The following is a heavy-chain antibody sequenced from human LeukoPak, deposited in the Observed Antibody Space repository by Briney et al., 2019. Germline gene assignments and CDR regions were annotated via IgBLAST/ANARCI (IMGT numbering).Heavy chain of an antibody. V-gene: IGHV3-11*04. CDR1: GFTVSSNY. D-gene: IGHD1-1*01. CDR3: ARELNWNLDY. J-gene: IGHJ4*02. CDR2: ITSSGSTI. Sequence: NSGGSLRLSCAASGFTVSSNYMSWVRQAPGKGLEWVSYITSSGSTIYYADSVKGRFTISRDNAKNSLYLQMNSLRAEDTAVYYCARELNWNLDYWGQGTLVTVSS.